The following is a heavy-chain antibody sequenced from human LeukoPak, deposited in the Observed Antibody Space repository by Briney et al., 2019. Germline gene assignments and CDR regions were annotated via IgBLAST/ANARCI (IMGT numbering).Heavy chain of an antibody. CDR1: GFTVSSNY. D-gene: IGHD3-10*01. Sequence: GGSLRLSCAASGFTVSSNYMSWVRQAPGKGLEWVSVIYSGGSTYYADSVKGGFTISRDNSKNTLYLQMNSLRAEDTAVYYCARNHAHGSGSYFPDYWGQGTLVTVSS. V-gene: IGHV3-66*01. CDR2: IYSGGST. CDR3: ARNHAHGSGSYFPDY. J-gene: IGHJ4*02.